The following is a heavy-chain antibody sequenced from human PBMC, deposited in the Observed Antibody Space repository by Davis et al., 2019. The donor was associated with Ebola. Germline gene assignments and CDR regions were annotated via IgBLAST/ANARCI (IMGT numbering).Heavy chain of an antibody. Sequence: PSVKVSCKASGYTFTSYAMNWVRQPPGQGLEWRGWINAATGNIRYSHKFQGRVTISTDTSANTAYMELSSLRSEDTAVYYCVRVWYLDYWGQGTLVTVSS. CDR2: INAATGNI. CDR3: VRVWYLDY. J-gene: IGHJ4*02. V-gene: IGHV1-3*01. CDR1: GYTFTSYA. D-gene: IGHD6-13*01.